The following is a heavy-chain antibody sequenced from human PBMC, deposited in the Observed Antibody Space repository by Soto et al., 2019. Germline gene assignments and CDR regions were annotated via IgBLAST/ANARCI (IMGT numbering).Heavy chain of an antibody. V-gene: IGHV3-30-3*01. CDR1: GFTFKHNA. Sequence: QVQLVESGGGVVQPGRSLTIFCTASGFTFKHNAMHWIRQAPAKGLEWVADISFDGSTKNYADSVKGRFTISRDNSKNTLSLQTRALKGEDTATYYCARECIAESGPNFYDFWGQGTLVAVSS. CDR3: ARECIAESGPNFYDF. J-gene: IGHJ4*02. D-gene: IGHD6-13*01. CDR2: ISFDGSTK.